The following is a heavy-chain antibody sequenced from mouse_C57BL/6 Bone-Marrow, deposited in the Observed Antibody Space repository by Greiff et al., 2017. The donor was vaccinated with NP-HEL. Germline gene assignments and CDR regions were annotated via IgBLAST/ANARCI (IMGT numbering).Heavy chain of an antibody. CDR1: WSPFPLSF. CDR2: IDPSDSYT. V-gene: IGHV1-59*01. CDR3: AREGYDYLYAMDY. Sequence: QQPGEEWGREGTSVWLSSHASWSPFPLSFPPFFPPLPFPFLEWIGVIDPSDSYTNYNQKFKGKATLTVDTSSSTAYMQLSSLTSEDSAVYYCAREGYDYLYAMDYWGQGTSVTVSS. D-gene: IGHD2-4*01. J-gene: IGHJ4*01.